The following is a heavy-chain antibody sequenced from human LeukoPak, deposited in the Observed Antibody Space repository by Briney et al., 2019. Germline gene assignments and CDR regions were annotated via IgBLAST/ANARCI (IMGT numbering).Heavy chain of an antibody. J-gene: IGHJ6*03. CDR1: GYTFTSYD. CDR2: MNPNSGNT. CDR3: ARADSGSYWYYYYYMDV. V-gene: IGHV1-8*03. Sequence: ASVKVSCKASGYTFTSYDINWVRQAPGQGLEWMGWMNPNSGNTGYAQKFQGRVTITRNTSISTAYMELSSLRSEDTAVYYCARADSGSYWYYYYYMDVWGKGTTVTVSS. D-gene: IGHD1-26*01.